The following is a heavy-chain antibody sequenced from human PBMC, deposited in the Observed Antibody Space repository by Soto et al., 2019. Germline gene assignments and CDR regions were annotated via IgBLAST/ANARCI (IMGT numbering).Heavy chain of an antibody. CDR3: AREVQVHTPAFVY. CDR2: ISPMFGAA. J-gene: IGHJ4*02. D-gene: IGHD3-10*01. V-gene: IGHV1-69*19. CDR1: GGTFNTYA. Sequence: QVQLLQSGAEMKKPGSSVKVSCQSSGGTFNTYAMNWVRQAPGQGPEWMGDISPMFGAANYAPKFHGRVTITADESTGTSYMQLSSLTSEDTALYFCAREVQVHTPAFVYWGQGTLVTVSS.